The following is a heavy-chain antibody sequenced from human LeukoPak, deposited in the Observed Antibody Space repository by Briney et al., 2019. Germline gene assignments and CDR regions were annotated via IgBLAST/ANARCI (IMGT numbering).Heavy chain of an antibody. CDR1: GGSISSSSYY. Sequence: PSETLSLTCTVSGGSISSSSYYWGWIRQPPGKGLEWIGSIYYSGSTNYNPSLKSRVTISVDKSKNQFSLKLSSVTAADTAVYYCARKLDAGYWYFDLWGRGTLVTVSS. J-gene: IGHJ2*01. V-gene: IGHV4-39*07. CDR2: IYYSGST. D-gene: IGHD6-6*01. CDR3: ARKLDAGYWYFDL.